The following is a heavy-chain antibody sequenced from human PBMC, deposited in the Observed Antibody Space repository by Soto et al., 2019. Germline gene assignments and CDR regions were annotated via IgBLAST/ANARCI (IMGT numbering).Heavy chain of an antibody. CDR1: EFTFSAFG. CDR2: ISSDGNSK. CDR3: VKENGYYSYFFDY. V-gene: IGHV3-30*18. J-gene: IGHJ4*02. D-gene: IGHD3-22*01. Sequence: ESGGGVVQPGKSLRLSCAASEFTFSAFGMHWVRQAPGKGLEWVGIISSDGNSKYYGDSVKCRFTISRDNSNNTLYLQMNSLKTEDTAVYYCVKENGYYSYFFDYWGRGTLVTVSS.